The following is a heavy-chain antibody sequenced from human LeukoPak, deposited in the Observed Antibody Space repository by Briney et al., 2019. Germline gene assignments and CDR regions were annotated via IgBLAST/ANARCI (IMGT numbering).Heavy chain of an antibody. CDR1: GFTFSSYW. D-gene: IGHD6-19*01. CDR3: ARRIAVAGNFDY. Sequence: GGSLRLSCAASGFTFSSYWMHWVRQASGKGLVWVSRINSDGSSTSYADSVKGRFTISRDNAKNTLYLQMNSLRAEDTAVYYCARRIAVAGNFDYWGQGTLVTVSS. J-gene: IGHJ4*02. CDR2: INSDGSST. V-gene: IGHV3-74*01.